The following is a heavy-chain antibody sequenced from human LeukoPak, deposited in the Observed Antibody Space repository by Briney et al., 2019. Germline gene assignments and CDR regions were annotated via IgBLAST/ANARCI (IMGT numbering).Heavy chain of an antibody. CDR2: IWYDASNK. V-gene: IGHV3-30*02. J-gene: IGHJ4*02. D-gene: IGHD3-22*01. CDR1: GFTFSSFG. CDR3: AKAGEPYYYDSRFDY. Sequence: GGSLRLSCAASGFTFSSFGMHWVRQAPGKGLEWVAVIWYDASNKYYADSVKGRFTISRDNSKNTLYLQMNSLRAEDTAVYYCAKAGEPYYYDSRFDYWGQGTLVTVSS.